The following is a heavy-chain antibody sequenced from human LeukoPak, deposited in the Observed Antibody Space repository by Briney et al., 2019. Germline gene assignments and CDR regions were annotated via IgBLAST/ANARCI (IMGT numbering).Heavy chain of an antibody. J-gene: IGHJ4*02. V-gene: IGHV1-46*01. Sequence: ASVKVCCKASGYTFTSYYMHWVRQAPGQGLEWMGIINPSGGSTSYAQKFQGRVTMTTDTSTSTVYMELSSLRSEDTAVYYCARDSYYDSSGYCLDYWGQGTLVTVSS. CDR3: ARDSYYDSSGYCLDY. CDR2: INPSGGST. CDR1: GYTFTSYY. D-gene: IGHD3-22*01.